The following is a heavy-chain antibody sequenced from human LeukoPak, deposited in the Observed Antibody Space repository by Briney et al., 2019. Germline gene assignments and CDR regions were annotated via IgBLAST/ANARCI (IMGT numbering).Heavy chain of an antibody. CDR1: GFTFSSYA. Sequence: GGSLRLSCAASGFTFSSYAMSWVRQAPGKGLEWVSAISGSGGSTYYADSVKGRFTISRDNSKNTLYLQMNSLRAEDTAVYYCAGHVSAGDAFDIWGQGTMVTVSS. CDR3: AGHVSAGDAFDI. V-gene: IGHV3-23*01. D-gene: IGHD2-15*01. CDR2: ISGSGGST. J-gene: IGHJ3*02.